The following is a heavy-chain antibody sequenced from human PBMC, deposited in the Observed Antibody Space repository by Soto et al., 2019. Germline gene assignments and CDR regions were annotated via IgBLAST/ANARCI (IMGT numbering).Heavy chain of an antibody. CDR3: AKGGQLSSFYYYGMDV. J-gene: IGHJ6*02. D-gene: IGHD6-13*01. CDR2: IGGSGVST. Sequence: GGSLRLSCAAAGLTFRSYCMTWVRQAPGKGLQWVSAIGGSGVSTYYADSVKGRFTISRDNSKNTLYLQMNCLRAEDTAVYYCAKGGQLSSFYYYGMDVWGQGTTVTVSS. CDR1: GLTFRSYC. V-gene: IGHV3-23*01.